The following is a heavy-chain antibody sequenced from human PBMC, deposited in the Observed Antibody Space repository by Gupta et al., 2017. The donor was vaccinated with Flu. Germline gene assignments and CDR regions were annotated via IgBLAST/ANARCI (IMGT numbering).Heavy chain of an antibody. Sequence: HWVRQTPAKGMEWVALIWYDGIDTSYADSVKGRFTISRDNSNNTTYLQMNSLRDKDTARYFCARSPVGGDTPDYFYAMDVWGRGTTVTVSS. CDR2: IWYDGIDT. D-gene: IGHD2-21*02. V-gene: IGHV3-33*01. CDR3: ARSPVGGDTPDYFYAMDV. J-gene: IGHJ6*02.